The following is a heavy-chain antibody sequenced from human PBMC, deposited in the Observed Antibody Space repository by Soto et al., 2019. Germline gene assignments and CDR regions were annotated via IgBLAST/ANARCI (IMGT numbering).Heavy chain of an antibody. CDR2: ITTSNGNR. D-gene: IGHD3-16*01. V-gene: IGHV1-18*04. Sequence: QIQLVQSGGEVKRPGASVMVSCKASGYSLTSYGISWVRLVPGQGLEWMAWITTSNGNRNFARKFQDSVSLTADISTSTVYMELRSLTSDDTAVYYCTRGTLGVFESWGQGTLVTVSS. CDR3: TRGTLGVFES. CDR1: GYSLTSYG. J-gene: IGHJ4*02.